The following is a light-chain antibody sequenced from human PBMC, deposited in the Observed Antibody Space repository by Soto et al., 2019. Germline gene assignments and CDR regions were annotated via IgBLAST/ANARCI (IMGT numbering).Light chain of an antibody. V-gene: IGLV1-44*01. CDR3: AAWDDSLNGFVV. J-gene: IGLJ2*01. CDR1: SSNIGSNT. Sequence: QSVLTQPPSASGTPGQRGTISCSGSSSNIGSNTVNWYQQLPGTAPKLLIYYNNQRPSGVPDRFSGSKSGTSASLAISGLQSEDEADYYCAAWDDSLNGFVVFGGGTQLTVL. CDR2: YNN.